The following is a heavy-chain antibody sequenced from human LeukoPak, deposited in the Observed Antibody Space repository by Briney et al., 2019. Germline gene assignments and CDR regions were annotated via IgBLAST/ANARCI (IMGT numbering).Heavy chain of an antibody. J-gene: IGHJ4*02. CDR3: ARARYDSSGYSG. CDR2: ISAYNGNT. V-gene: IGHV1-18*01. Sequence: ASVKVSCKASGYTFTSYDINWVRQATGQGLEWMGWISAYNGNTNYAQKLQGRVTMTTDTSTSTAYMELRSLRSDDTAVYYCARARYDSSGYSGWGQGTLVTVSS. D-gene: IGHD3-22*01. CDR1: GYTFTSYD.